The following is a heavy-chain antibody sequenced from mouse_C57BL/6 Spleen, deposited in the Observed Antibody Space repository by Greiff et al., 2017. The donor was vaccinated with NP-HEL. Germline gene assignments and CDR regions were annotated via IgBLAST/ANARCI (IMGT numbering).Heavy chain of an antibody. D-gene: IGHD1-1*01. CDR1: GFTFSDYY. V-gene: IGHV5-16*01. CDR3: ARDRYYYYGSSSWYFDV. J-gene: IGHJ1*03. CDR2: INYDGSST. Sequence: GMLVESEGGLVQPGSSMKLSCTASGFTFSDYYMAWVRQVPEKGLEWVANINYDGSSTYYLDSLKSRFIISRDNAKNILYLQMSSLKSEDTATYYCARDRYYYYGSSSWYFDVWGTGTTVTVSS.